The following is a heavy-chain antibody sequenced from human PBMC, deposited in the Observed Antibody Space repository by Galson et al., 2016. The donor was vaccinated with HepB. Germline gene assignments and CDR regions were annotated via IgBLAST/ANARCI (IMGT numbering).Heavy chain of an antibody. CDR3: AKGRGVADDDFEV. CDR1: GFTFSDYA. J-gene: IGHJ3*01. CDR2: ITDSGGAK. Sequence: SLRLSCAASGFTFSDYAMSWVRQAPGKGLEWVTAITDSGGAKYYADSVKGRSTISRDNSKNTLFFQLNSLRAEDTAIYYCAKGRGVADDDFEVWGPGTLVIVSS. D-gene: IGHD2-8*02. V-gene: IGHV3-23*01.